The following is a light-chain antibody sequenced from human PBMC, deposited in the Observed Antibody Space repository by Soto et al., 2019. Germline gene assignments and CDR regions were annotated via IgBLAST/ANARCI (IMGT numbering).Light chain of an antibody. CDR3: QTWGTGIRV. CDR2: LNSDGSH. V-gene: IGLV4-69*01. J-gene: IGLJ3*02. Sequence: QAVVTQSPSASASLGASVKLTCTLSSGHSSYAIAWHQQQPEKGPRYLMKLNSDGSHSKGDGIPDRFSGSSSGAERYLTISSLQSEDEADYDGQTWGTGIRVFGGGTKLTVL. CDR1: SGHSSYA.